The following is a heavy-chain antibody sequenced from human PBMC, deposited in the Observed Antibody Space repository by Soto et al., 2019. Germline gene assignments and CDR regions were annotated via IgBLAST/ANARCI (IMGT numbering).Heavy chain of an antibody. CDR1: GYSFTSYW. CDR3: ASTLSYYSGMDV. V-gene: IGHV5-10-1*01. Sequence: RXISCKGSGYSFTSYWISWVRQMPGKGLEWMGRIDPSDSYTNYSPSFQGHVTISADKSISTAYLQWSSLKASDTAMYYCASTLSYYSGMDVWGQGTTVTVSS. J-gene: IGHJ6*02. CDR2: IDPSDSYT.